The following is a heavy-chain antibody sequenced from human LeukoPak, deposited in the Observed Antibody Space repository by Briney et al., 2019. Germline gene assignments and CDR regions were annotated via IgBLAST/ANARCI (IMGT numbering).Heavy chain of an antibody. CDR3: ARDQYYDYVWGSPAMDY. CDR2: ISPNSGGT. J-gene: IGHJ4*02. Sequence: ASVKVSCKASGYTFTGYYMHWVRQAPGQGLEWMGWISPNSGGTNYAQKFQGRVTMTRDTSISTAYMELSRLRSDDTAVYYCARDQYYDYVWGSPAMDYWGQGTLVTVSS. V-gene: IGHV1-2*02. D-gene: IGHD3-16*01. CDR1: GYTFTGYY.